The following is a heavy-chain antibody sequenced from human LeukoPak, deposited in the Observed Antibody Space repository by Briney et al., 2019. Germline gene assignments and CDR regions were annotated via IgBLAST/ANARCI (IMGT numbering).Heavy chain of an antibody. Sequence: GGSLRLSCAASGFTFSSYSMNWVRQAPGKGLEWVSSISSSSSYIYYADSVKGRFTISRDNAKNSLYLQMNSLRAEDTAAYYCARGGYYYYYMDVWGKGTTVTVSS. CDR3: ARGGYYYYYMDV. CDR1: GFTFSSYS. CDR2: ISSSSSYI. J-gene: IGHJ6*03. V-gene: IGHV3-21*01.